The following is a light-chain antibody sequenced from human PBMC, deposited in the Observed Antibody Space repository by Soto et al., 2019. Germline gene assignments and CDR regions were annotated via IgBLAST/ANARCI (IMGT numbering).Light chain of an antibody. J-gene: IGKJ4*01. CDR1: QTIDTY. CDR3: QQGYSPVLT. CDR2: AAS. V-gene: IGKV1-39*01. Sequence: DIQMTQSPSSLSASVGDRVTITCRASQTIDTYLNWFQQRPGKAHRLLIFAASRLQSGVSSRFSGSGSGTDFTLTISSLQPEDFATYYCQQGYSPVLTFGGGTKVDIK.